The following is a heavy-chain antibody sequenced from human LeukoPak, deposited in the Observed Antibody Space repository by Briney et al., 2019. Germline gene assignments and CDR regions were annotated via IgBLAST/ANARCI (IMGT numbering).Heavy chain of an antibody. CDR1: GFTFSSYA. CDR2: ISGSGGST. J-gene: IGHJ6*02. D-gene: IGHD2-2*01. CDR3: ARTSCRSSTSCYDIYYYGMDV. V-gene: IGHV3-23*01. Sequence: GGSLRLSCAASGFTFSSYAMSWVRQAPGKGLEWVSAISGSGGSTYYADSVKGRFTISRDNAKNSLYLQMNSLRAEDTAVYYCARTSCRSSTSCYDIYYYGMDVWGQGTTVTVSS.